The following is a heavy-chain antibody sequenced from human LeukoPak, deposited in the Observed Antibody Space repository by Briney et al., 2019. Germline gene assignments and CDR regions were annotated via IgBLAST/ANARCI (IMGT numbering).Heavy chain of an antibody. J-gene: IGHJ4*02. V-gene: IGHV1-46*01. CDR3: ARGFWSGYYYFDY. D-gene: IGHD3-3*01. CDR2: INPSGGST. Sequence: INPSGGSTTYAQKFQGRVTMTRATSTSTAYMELSSLRSEDTAVYYCARGFWSGYYYFDYWGQGALVTVSS.